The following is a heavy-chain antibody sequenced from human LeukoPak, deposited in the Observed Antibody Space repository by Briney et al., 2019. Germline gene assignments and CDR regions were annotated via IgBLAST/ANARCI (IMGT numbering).Heavy chain of an antibody. D-gene: IGHD3-16*01. CDR3: AKGKVNHDGAFDF. V-gene: IGHV3-23*01. CDR2: ISAGGRT. Sequence: GGSLRRSCVVSGFSFSSYAMAWVRQAPGKGLEWVSSISAGGRTYYADSGKGRFTISRDNSKETVFLQMNSLRAEDTAHYYCAKGKVNHDGAFDFWGQGTTVTVSS. CDR1: GFSFSSYA. J-gene: IGHJ3*01.